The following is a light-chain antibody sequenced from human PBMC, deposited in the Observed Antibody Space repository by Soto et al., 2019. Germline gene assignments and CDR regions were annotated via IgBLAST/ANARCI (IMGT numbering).Light chain of an antibody. CDR2: GAS. Sequence: EIVMTQSPATLSVSPGERATLSCRASQSVSSNLAWYQQKPGQAPRLLLYGASTRATGIPARFSGSGSGTEFTLTISSLQSEDFAAYYCQQYNNWLPYTFGQGTKLEIK. CDR1: QSVSSN. J-gene: IGKJ2*01. V-gene: IGKV3-15*01. CDR3: QQYNNWLPYT.